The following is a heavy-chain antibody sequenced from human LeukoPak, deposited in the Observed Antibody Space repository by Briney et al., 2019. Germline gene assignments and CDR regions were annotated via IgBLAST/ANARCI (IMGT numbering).Heavy chain of an antibody. CDR1: GYTFTDYF. J-gene: IGHJ5*02. CDR2: MNPDSGGT. Sequence: ASVKVSCKAAGYTFTDYFIHWMRQAPGQGLEWMGWMNPDSGGTKYAEKFQGRVTMSRDTSISTAYMELSRLRSDDTAVYYCTKVGFNAWGQGTLVTVSS. V-gene: IGHV1-2*02. CDR3: TKVGFNA.